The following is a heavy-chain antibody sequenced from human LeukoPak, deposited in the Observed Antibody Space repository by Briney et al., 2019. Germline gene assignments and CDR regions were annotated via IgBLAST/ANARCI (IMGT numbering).Heavy chain of an antibody. CDR1: GYTFTGYY. D-gene: IGHD5-18*01. J-gene: IGHJ5*02. Sequence: ASVKVSCKASGYTFTGYYMHWVRQAPGQGLGWTGWINPNSGGTNYAQKFQGRVTMTRDTSVSTAYMELNRLRSDDTGVYYCARDTTMITYWFDPWGQGTLVTVSS. CDR2: INPNSGGT. V-gene: IGHV1-2*02. CDR3: ARDTTMITYWFDP.